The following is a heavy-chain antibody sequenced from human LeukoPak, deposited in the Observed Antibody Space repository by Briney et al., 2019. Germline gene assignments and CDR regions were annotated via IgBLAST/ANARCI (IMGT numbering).Heavy chain of an antibody. Sequence: GGSLRLSCAASGFTFSSYAMSWVRQAPGKGLEWVSAISGSGGSTYYADSVKGRFTISRDNSKNTLYLQMNSLRAEDTAVYYCAKDRIALVVVVAGLDYWGQGTLVTVSS. J-gene: IGHJ4*02. V-gene: IGHV3-23*01. CDR2: ISGSGGST. D-gene: IGHD2-15*01. CDR3: AKDRIALVVVVAGLDY. CDR1: GFTFSSYA.